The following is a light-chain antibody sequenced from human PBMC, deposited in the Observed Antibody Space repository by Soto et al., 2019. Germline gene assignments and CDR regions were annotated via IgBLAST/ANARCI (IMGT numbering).Light chain of an antibody. V-gene: IGKV1-33*01. J-gene: IGKJ4*01. Sequence: DIQMTQSPSSLSASVGDRVTITCQASQDISNYLNWYQQKPGKAPKLLIYDASNLETGVPSRFSGSGSGTDFTFTISSLQPEDIATYYCRSGLTFGGGTKVDIK. CDR1: QDISNY. CDR2: DAS. CDR3: RSGLT.